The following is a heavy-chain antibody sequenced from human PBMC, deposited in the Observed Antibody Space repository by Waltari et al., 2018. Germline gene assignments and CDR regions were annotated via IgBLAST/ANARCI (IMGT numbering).Heavy chain of an antibody. V-gene: IGHV3-74*01. CDR2: IDGVGGGT. J-gene: IGHJ4*02. CDR3: TSVFEY. Sequence: IQGLWSGSGVLQPGGCLRLSCCAGGFTFTTYWMHWVLQAPGKGLVWVSRIDGVGGGTSYAHSVKGRFTISRDNAKNTLYLQMNSLRAEDTAIYNCTSVFEYWGQGTPVTVSS. CDR1: GFTFTTYW.